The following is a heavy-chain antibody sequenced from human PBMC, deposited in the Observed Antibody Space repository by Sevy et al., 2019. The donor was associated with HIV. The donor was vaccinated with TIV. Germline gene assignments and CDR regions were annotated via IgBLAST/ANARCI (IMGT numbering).Heavy chain of an antibody. D-gene: IGHD1-26*01. Sequence: GGSLRLSCAASGFMFSSYAMSWVRQAPGKGLEWVSSVSGSGASTYYADSVKGRFTISRDNSKNTLYLQMSSLRVEDTAVYYCAKNPAVGSYYYMDVWDKGTTVTVSS. CDR2: VSGSGAST. J-gene: IGHJ6*03. CDR1: GFMFSSYA. V-gene: IGHV3-23*01. CDR3: AKNPAVGSYYYMDV.